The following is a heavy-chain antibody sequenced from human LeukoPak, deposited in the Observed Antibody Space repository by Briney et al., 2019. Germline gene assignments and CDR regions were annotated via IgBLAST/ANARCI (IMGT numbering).Heavy chain of an antibody. Sequence: GGSLRPSCTGSGFSFGSSSMNWIRQAPGKGLDWVASISYSSGHRYYADSVKGRFTVSRDNAQNSLYLQMNSLRVGDTAVYYCARVEEGYCSGGSCYAGHHWGQGTLVTVSS. CDR1: GFSFGSSS. CDR2: ISYSSGHR. CDR3: ARVEEGYCSGGSCYAGHH. V-gene: IGHV3-21*01. D-gene: IGHD2-15*01. J-gene: IGHJ4*02.